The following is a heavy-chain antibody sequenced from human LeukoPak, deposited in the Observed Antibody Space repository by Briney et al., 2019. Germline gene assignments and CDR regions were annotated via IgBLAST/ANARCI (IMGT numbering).Heavy chain of an antibody. CDR2: IYYSGST. D-gene: IGHD6-19*01. CDR1: GGSISSYY. CDR3: ARVRSSGWYGNPFDY. V-gene: IGHV4-59*01. J-gene: IGHJ4*02. Sequence: SGTLSLTCTVSGGSISSYYWSWVRQPPGKGLEWIGYIYYSGSTNYNPSLKRPVTISVDPSKNQFSLKLSSVTAADTAVYYCARVRSSGWYGNPFDYWGQGTLVTVSS.